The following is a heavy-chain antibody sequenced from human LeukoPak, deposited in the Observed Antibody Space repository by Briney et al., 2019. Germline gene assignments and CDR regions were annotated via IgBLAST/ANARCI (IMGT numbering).Heavy chain of an antibody. CDR1: GFTFSSYA. V-gene: IGHV3-30-3*01. CDR2: ISYDGSNK. D-gene: IGHD6-19*01. J-gene: IGHJ4*02. Sequence: TGRSLRLSCAASGFTFSSYAMHWVRQAPGKGLEWVAVISYDGSNKYYADSVKGRFTISRDNSKNTLYLQMNSLRAEDTAVYYCARDRGAVAGNPFASFDYWGQGTLVTVSS. CDR3: ARDRGAVAGNPFASFDY.